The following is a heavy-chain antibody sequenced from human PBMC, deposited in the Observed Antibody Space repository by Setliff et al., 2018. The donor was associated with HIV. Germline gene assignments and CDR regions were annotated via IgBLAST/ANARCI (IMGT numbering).Heavy chain of an antibody. Sequence: SETLSLTCTVSGGSINSGGYYWGWIRQPALKRLEWIGRIYTSGLTNYNPSLKSRLTISADTSKNQFSLKLSSVTASDTAVYYCARVRYIVIRGDAGMDVWGPGTTVTVSS. CDR1: GGSINSGGYY. CDR3: ARVRYIVIRGDAGMDV. D-gene: IGHD3-10*01. V-gene: IGHV4-61*02. J-gene: IGHJ6*02. CDR2: IYTSGLT.